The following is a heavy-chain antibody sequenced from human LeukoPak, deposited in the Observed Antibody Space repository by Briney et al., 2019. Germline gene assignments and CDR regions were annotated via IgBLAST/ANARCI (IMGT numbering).Heavy chain of an antibody. V-gene: IGHV3-53*01. D-gene: IGHD3-3*01. CDR1: GFTFSSYS. Sequence: GGSLRLSCAASGFTFSSYSMNWVRQAPGKGLEWVSVIYSGGSTYYADSVKGRFTISRDNSKNTLYLQMNSLRAEDTAVYYCATDSDFWSGYYKPPYYYYGMDVWGQGTTVTVSS. CDR2: IYSGGST. J-gene: IGHJ6*02. CDR3: ATDSDFWSGYYKPPYYYYGMDV.